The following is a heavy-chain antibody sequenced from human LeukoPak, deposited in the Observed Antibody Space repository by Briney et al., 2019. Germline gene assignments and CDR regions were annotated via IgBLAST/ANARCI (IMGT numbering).Heavy chain of an antibody. J-gene: IGHJ5*02. CDR2: ISYDGSNK. Sequence: GRSLRLSCAASGSTFSTDAMDWVRQAPGKGLEWVAVISYDGSNKYYADSVKGRFTISRDNSKNTLYLQMNSLRAEDTAVYYCARDPIYGSGSYQPYWFDPWGQGTLVTVSS. CDR3: ARDPIYGSGSYQPYWFDP. D-gene: IGHD3-10*01. CDR1: GSTFSTDA. V-gene: IGHV3-30*01.